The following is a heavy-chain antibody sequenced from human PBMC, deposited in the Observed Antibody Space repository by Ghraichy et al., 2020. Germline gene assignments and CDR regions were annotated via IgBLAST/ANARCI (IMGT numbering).Heavy chain of an antibody. V-gene: IGHV3-7*03. CDR1: GFTFSSYW. D-gene: IGHD3-22*01. CDR3: ARDPYDSSGLDY. J-gene: IGHJ4*02. CDR2: IKQEGSEK. Sequence: ETLSLTCAASGFTFSSYWMSWVRQAPGKGLEWVANIKQEGSEKYYVDSVKGRFIISRDNAKNSLYLQMNSLRAEDTAVYYCARDPYDSSGLDYWGQGTLVTVSS.